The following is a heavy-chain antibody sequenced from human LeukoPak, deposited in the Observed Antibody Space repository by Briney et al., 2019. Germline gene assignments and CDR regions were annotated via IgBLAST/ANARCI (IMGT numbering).Heavy chain of an antibody. V-gene: IGHV4-59*01. J-gene: IGHJ4*02. CDR1: GVSIGSYY. CDR3: ARDLTSFDY. CDR2: IYYSGST. Sequence: SETLSLTCTVSGVSIGSYYWTWIRQPPGKGLEWIGCIYYSGSTNYNPSLKSRVTISVDTSKNQLSLKLTSVTAADTAVYYCARDLTSFDYWGQGTLVTVSS. D-gene: IGHD3-9*01.